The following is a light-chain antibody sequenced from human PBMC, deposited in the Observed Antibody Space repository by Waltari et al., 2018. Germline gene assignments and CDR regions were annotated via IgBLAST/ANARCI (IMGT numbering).Light chain of an antibody. Sequence: DIQMTQSPSTLSASEGDRVTITCRASHTINNYLAWYQQKPGKAPKWVIDDASSLESGVPSRFSGSGSGTEFTLTISSLQPDDFATYYCQQYDFYSLTFGGGTRVEIK. CDR2: DAS. CDR3: QQYDFYSLT. CDR1: HTINNY. V-gene: IGKV1-5*01. J-gene: IGKJ4*01.